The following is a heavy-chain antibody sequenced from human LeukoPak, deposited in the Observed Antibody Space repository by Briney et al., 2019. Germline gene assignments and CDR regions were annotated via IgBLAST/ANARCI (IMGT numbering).Heavy chain of an antibody. CDR3: ARDLTGTINY. V-gene: IGHV3-21*01. CDR2: ISSSSSYI. D-gene: IGHD1-7*01. Sequence: KAGGSLRLSCAASGFTFSSYTMNWVRQAPGKGLEWVSSISSSSSYIYYAGSVKGRFTISRDNAKNSLYLQMNSLRAEDTAVYYCARDLTGTINYWGQGTLVTVSS. J-gene: IGHJ4*02. CDR1: GFTFSSYT.